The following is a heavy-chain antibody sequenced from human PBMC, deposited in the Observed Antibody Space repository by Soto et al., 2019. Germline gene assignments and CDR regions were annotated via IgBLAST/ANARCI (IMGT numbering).Heavy chain of an antibody. J-gene: IGHJ4*02. CDR1: GFTFRSYP. D-gene: IGHD2-21*01. Sequence: DVQLVEAGGDLVQPGGSLRLSCAASGFTFRSYPMNWVRQAPGKGLEWVSGMSSIGGSIYYADSVKGRFTISRDNSKNALYLQMNSLRVEETAVYYCARDWSFDYWGQGALVTVSS. V-gene: IGHV3-23*04. CDR2: MSSIGGSI. CDR3: ARDWSFDY.